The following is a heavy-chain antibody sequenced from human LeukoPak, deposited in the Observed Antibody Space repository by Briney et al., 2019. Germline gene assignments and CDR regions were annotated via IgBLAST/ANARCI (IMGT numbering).Heavy chain of an antibody. CDR2: INPNSGGT. D-gene: IGHD2-2*01. J-gene: IGHJ6*02. CDR1: GYTFTGYY. V-gene: IGHV1-2*02. CDR3: ARDGWYCSSTSCYDKGIEGYYYYGMDV. Sequence: GASVKVSCKASGYTFTGYYMHWVRQAPGQGLEWMGWINPNSGGTNYAQKFQGRVTMTRATSISTAYMELSRLRSDDTAVYYCARDGWYCSSTSCYDKGIEGYYYYGMDVWGQGTTVTVSS.